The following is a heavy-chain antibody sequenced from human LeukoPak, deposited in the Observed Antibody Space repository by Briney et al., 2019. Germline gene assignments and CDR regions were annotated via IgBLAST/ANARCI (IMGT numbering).Heavy chain of an antibody. J-gene: IGHJ4*02. D-gene: IGHD6-13*01. V-gene: IGHV3-48*03. CDR1: GFTFGSYE. Sequence: GGSLRLSCAASGFTFGSYEMNWVRQAPGKGLEWVSYISSSGSTIYYADSVKGRFTISRDNAKNSLYLQMNSLRAEDTAVYYCARGQLAAAVYFDYWGQGTLVTVSS. CDR2: ISSSGSTI. CDR3: ARGQLAAAVYFDY.